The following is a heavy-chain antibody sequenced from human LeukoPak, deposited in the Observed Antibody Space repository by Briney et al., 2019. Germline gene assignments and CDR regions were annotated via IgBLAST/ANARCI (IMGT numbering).Heavy chain of an antibody. CDR2: ITYDGSNK. CDR3: ARERGGDDIVTGYRWAFDI. Sequence: GRSLRLSCAASGFTFSSYAMHWVRQAPGKGLEWVAVITYDGSNKYYADSVKGRFTIPRDNSKNTLYMQMNSLRAEDTAVYYCARERGGDDIVTGYRWAFDIWGQGTMVTVSS. CDR1: GFTFSSYA. D-gene: IGHD3-9*01. V-gene: IGHV3-30*04. J-gene: IGHJ3*02.